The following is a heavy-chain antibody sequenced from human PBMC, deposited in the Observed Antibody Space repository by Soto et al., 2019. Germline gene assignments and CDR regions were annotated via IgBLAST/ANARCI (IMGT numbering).Heavy chain of an antibody. Sequence: EVQLVQSGAEVKKPGESLKISCKGSGYRFTSYWIGWVRQVPGKGLEWMGVIYPGDSDTRYSPSFQGQVTISVDKSISTAYLQWSSLKASDTAIYFCARLVEMATITWFESWAQGTLVTVSS. V-gene: IGHV5-51*01. D-gene: IGHD5-12*01. CDR1: GYRFTSYW. CDR2: IYPGDSDT. CDR3: ARLVEMATITWFES. J-gene: IGHJ5*01.